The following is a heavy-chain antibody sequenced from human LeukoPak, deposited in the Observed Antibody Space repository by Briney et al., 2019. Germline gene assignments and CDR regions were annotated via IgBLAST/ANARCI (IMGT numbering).Heavy chain of an antibody. V-gene: IGHV1-2*04. CDR2: INPNSGGT. CDR1: GYTFTGYY. D-gene: IGHD3-10*01. Sequence: ASVKVSCKASGYTFTGYYMHWVRQAPGQGLEWMGWINPNSGGTNYAQKFQGWVTMTRDTSISTAYMELSRLRSDDTAVYYCARVDTTYGSGSYFTFDYWGQGTLVTVSS. J-gene: IGHJ4*02. CDR3: ARVDTTYGSGSYFTFDY.